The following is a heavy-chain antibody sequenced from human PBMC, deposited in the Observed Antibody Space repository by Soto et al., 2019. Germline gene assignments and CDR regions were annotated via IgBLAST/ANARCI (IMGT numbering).Heavy chain of an antibody. J-gene: IGHJ6*03. CDR2: MNPHSGNT. D-gene: IGHD2-8*01. V-gene: IGHV1-8*01. CDR3: ARALALKVYASLVPREGRDYYYSMDV. Sequence: QVQLVQSGAEVKKPGASVKVFCKASGYTFTSYDINWVREATGQGLEWMGRMNPHSGNTDYAQKFQGIVNLTKNISVILAYMELTSVRSEDTVVDYCARALALKVYASLVPREGRDYYYSMDVWGKGTTVVVSS. CDR1: GYTFTSYD.